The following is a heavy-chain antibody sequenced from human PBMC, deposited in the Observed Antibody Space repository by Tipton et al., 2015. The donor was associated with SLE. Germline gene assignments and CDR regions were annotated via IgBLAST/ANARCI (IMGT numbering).Heavy chain of an antibody. V-gene: IGHV4-59*11. CDR1: GGSINSHY. J-gene: IGHJ6*02. Sequence: TLSLTCTVSGGSINSHYWSWIRQSPGTGLEWLGYIHYTEGTNFNPSINSQVTISLDTSKNQFSLTLSSVGAADTAVYYCARVMGGGYAGYYYYVMDVWGQGTTVIVSS. CDR2: IHYTEGT. CDR3: ARVMGGGYAGYYYYVMDV. D-gene: IGHD5-12*01.